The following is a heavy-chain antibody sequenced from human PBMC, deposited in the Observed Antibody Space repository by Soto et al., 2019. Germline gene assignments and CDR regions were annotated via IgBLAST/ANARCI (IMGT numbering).Heavy chain of an antibody. J-gene: IGHJ4*02. D-gene: IGHD5-18*01. CDR3: ASRGYNYGPLDY. CDR1: GGSITGIVGYH. Sequence: NPSETLSLTCTVSGGSITGIVGYHWTWIRQPPGKGLEWIGYLYYSGSTNYNPSLKSRVTISGDTSKNQFSLKLTSVTAADTAVYYCASRGYNYGPLDYWGQGALVTVSS. V-gene: IGHV4-61*08. CDR2: LYYSGST.